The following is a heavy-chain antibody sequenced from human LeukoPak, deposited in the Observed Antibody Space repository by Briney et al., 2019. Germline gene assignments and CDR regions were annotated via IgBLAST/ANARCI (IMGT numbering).Heavy chain of an antibody. CDR2: INHSGST. CDR3: ASRGRFTIFGVVTANWFDP. Sequence: SETLSLTCAVYGGSFSGYYWSWIRQPPGKGLEWIGEINHSGSTNYNPSLKSRVTISVDTSKNQFSLKLSSVTAADTAVYYCASRGRFTIFGVVTANWFDPWGQGTLVTVSS. CDR1: GGSFSGYY. V-gene: IGHV4-34*01. D-gene: IGHD3-3*01. J-gene: IGHJ5*02.